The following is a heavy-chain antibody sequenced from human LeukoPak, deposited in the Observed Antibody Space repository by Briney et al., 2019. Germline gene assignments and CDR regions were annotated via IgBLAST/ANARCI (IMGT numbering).Heavy chain of an antibody. Sequence: SETLSLTCTVSGGSISSSSYNWGWIRQPPGKGLEWIGSIYYSGSTYYNPSLKSRVTISVDTSKNQFSLKLSSVTAADTAVYYCARQGIAAAGTSSRDYWGQGTLVTVSS. CDR2: IYYSGST. D-gene: IGHD6-13*01. CDR3: ARQGIAAAGTSSRDY. V-gene: IGHV4-39*01. CDR1: GGSISSSSYN. J-gene: IGHJ4*02.